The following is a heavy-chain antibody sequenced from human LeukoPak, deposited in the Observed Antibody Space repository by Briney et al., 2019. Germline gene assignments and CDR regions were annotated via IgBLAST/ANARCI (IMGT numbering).Heavy chain of an antibody. D-gene: IGHD2-2*01. CDR2: IIPIFGTA. CDR1: GGTFSSYA. Sequence: ASVKVSCKASGGTFSSYAISWVRQAPGQGLEWMGGIIPIFGTANYAQKFQGRVTITADESTSTAYMELSSLRSEDTAVYYCARGPLGRDIVVVPAAGPLYYYYGMDDWGQGTTVTVSS. V-gene: IGHV1-69*13. J-gene: IGHJ6*02. CDR3: ARGPLGRDIVVVPAAGPLYYYYGMDD.